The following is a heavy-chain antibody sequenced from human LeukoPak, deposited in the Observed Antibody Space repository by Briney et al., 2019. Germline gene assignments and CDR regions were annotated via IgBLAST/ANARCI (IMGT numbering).Heavy chain of an antibody. V-gene: IGHV4-61*02. Sequence: SETLSLTCTVSGYSISSGYYWSWIRQPAGKGLEWIGRIYTSGSTNYNPSLKSRVTISVDTSKNQFSLKLSSVTAADTAVYYCARGNVVVPAAPWGQGTLVTVSS. CDR1: GYSISSGYY. CDR3: ARGNVVVPAAP. CDR2: IYTSGST. D-gene: IGHD2-2*01. J-gene: IGHJ5*02.